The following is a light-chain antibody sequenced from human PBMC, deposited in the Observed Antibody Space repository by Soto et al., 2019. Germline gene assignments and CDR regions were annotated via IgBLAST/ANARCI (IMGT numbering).Light chain of an antibody. J-gene: IGLJ1*01. CDR1: SSDVGSYNL. V-gene: IGLV2-14*02. CDR3: SSYTSSSTLGV. Sequence: QPVLTQPASVSASPGQSVTISCTGTSSDVGSYNLVSWYQHHPGQAPKLLIYEGSKRPSGVSSRFSGSKSGYTASLTISALQTEDEADYYCSSYTSSSTLGVFGTGTKVTVL. CDR2: EGS.